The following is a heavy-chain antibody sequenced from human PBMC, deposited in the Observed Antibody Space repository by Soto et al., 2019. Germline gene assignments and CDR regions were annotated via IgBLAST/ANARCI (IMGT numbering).Heavy chain of an antibody. V-gene: IGHV1-69*12. J-gene: IGHJ6*02. Sequence: QVQLVQSGAEVKKPGSSVKVSCKASGGTFSSYAISWVRQAPGQGLEWMGGIIPIFSTANYAQKFQGRVTITAHESTSTAYMELSSLRSEDTAVYYCAGVVRDSSGWSDFCRHYGMDVWGQGTTVTVSS. CDR1: GGTFSSYA. CDR2: IIPIFSTA. CDR3: AGVVRDSSGWSDFCRHYGMDV. D-gene: IGHD6-19*01.